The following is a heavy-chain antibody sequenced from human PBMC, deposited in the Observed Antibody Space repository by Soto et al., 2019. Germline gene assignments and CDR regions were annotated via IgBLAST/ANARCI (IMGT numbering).Heavy chain of an antibody. Sequence: EVQLLESGGGLVQPGGSLRLSCAASGFTFSSYAMSWVRQAPGKGLEWVSAISGSGGSTYYADSVEGRFTISRDNAKNMLYLQMNSLRAEDTAVYYCTRGHYYGMDVWGQGTTVTVSS. J-gene: IGHJ6*02. CDR2: ISGSGGST. CDR3: TRGHYYGMDV. CDR1: GFTFSSYA. V-gene: IGHV3-23*01.